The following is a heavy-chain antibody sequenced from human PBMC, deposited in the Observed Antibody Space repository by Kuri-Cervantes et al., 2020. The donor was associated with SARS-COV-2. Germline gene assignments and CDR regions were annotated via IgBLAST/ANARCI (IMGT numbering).Heavy chain of an antibody. CDR3: ARQGGIVVVPAAL. V-gene: IGHV4-38-2*01. D-gene: IGHD2-2*01. J-gene: IGHJ4*02. CDR1: GYSISSGYY. CDR2: IYHSGST. Sequence: GSLRLSCAVSGYSISSGYYWGWIRQPPGKGLEWIGSIYHSGSTYYNPSLKSRVTISVDTSKNQFSLKLSSVTAADTAVYYCARQGGIVVVPAALWGQGTLVTVSS.